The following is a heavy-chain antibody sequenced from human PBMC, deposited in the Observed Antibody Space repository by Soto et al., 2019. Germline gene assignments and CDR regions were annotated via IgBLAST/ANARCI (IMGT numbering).Heavy chain of an antibody. Sequence: SETLSLTCTVSGASITSDDFYCSWIRQHPGKGLEWIGYMYHSGNTYYNPSLRGRLTMSLDTSKNQFSLKLTSVTADTAVYYCVKYYYDSSGLNWFDPWGPGTLVTVSS. D-gene: IGHD3-22*01. V-gene: IGHV4-31*05. CDR2: MYHSGNT. CDR1: GASITSDDFY. CDR3: VKYYYDSSGLNWFDP. J-gene: IGHJ5*02.